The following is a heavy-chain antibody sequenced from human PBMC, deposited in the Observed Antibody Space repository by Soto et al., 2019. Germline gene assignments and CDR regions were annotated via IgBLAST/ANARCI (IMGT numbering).Heavy chain of an antibody. D-gene: IGHD2-2*01. V-gene: IGHV5-51*01. Sequence: EALKTFFKASGFSFPRYWNAWVRQSSGKGLEWMGIIYPGNSDTRYSPSFEGQVTISASRSISTAYLHWSSLKASDTAMYYCAREGGYCSSTSCQRIDYWGQGTLVTVSS. CDR1: GFSFPRYW. CDR2: IYPGNSDT. J-gene: IGHJ4*02. CDR3: AREGGYCSSTSCQRIDY.